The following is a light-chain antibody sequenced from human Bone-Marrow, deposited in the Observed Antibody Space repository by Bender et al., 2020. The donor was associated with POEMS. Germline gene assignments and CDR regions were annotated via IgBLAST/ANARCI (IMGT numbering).Light chain of an antibody. J-gene: IGLJ3*02. CDR1: SFNIGAHA. CDR3: AVWDDSLSGWV. CDR2: SSH. Sequence: QSVLTQPPSASGTPVQRVTISCSAGSFNIGAHAVNWYQPLPGTAPKLLIYSSHRRPSEVPDRFSGSRSGTSASLAISGLQAEDEADYYCAVWDDSLSGWVFGGGTKLTVL. V-gene: IGLV1-44*01.